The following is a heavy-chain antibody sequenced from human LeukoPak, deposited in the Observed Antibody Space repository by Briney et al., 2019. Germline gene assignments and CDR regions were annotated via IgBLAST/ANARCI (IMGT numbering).Heavy chain of an antibody. V-gene: IGHV5-51*01. J-gene: IGHJ6*02. D-gene: IGHD3-22*01. CDR1: GYSFTSYW. Sequence: GESLKISCKGSGYSFTSYWIGWVRQMPGQGLAWMGIIYPGDSDTRYSPSFQGQVTISADKSISTAYLQWSSLKASDTAMYYCARVSSGRTHYYYYYGMDVWGQGTTVTVSS. CDR2: IYPGDSDT. CDR3: ARVSSGRTHYYYYYGMDV.